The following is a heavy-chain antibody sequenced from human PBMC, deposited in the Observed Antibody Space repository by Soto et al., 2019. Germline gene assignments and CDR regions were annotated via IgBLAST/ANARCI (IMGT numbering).Heavy chain of an antibody. CDR1: GFTFSSYA. V-gene: IGHV3-30-3*01. J-gene: IGHJ6*02. D-gene: IGHD3-22*01. CDR3: ARDQLPIKPGITMIVVVISRRSDYGMDV. CDR2: ISYDGSNK. Sequence: GGSLRLSCAASGFTFSSYAMHWVRQAPGKGLEWVAVISYDGSNKYYADSVKGRFTISRDNSKNTLYLQMNSLRAEDTAVYYCARDQLPIKPGITMIVVVISRRSDYGMDVWGQGTTVTVSS.